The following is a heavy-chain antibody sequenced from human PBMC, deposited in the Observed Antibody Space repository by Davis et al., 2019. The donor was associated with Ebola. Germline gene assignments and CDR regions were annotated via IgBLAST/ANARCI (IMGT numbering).Heavy chain of an antibody. D-gene: IGHD5-12*01. V-gene: IGHV1-18*04. Sequence: ASVKVSCKASGYTFTGSYMHWVRQAPGQGLEWMGWISAYNGNTNYAQKLQGRVTMTTDTSTSTAYMELRSLRSDDTAVYYCARGGGGYDYDYWGQGTLVTVSS. CDR1: GYTFTGSY. CDR2: ISAYNGNT. CDR3: ARGGGGYDYDY. J-gene: IGHJ4*02.